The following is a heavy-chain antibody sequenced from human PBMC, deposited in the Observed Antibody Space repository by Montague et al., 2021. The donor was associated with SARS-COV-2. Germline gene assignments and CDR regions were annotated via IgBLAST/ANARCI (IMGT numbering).Heavy chain of an antibody. CDR2: INHSGST. CDR3: ARGGGYSYGSLDY. J-gene: IGHJ4*02. Sequence: SETRSLTCAVYGGSFSGYYWSWIRQPPGKGLEWIGEINHSGSTNYNPSLKSRVTISVDTSKNQFSLKLSSVTAADTAVYYCARGGGYSYGSLDYWGQGTLVTVSS. V-gene: IGHV4-34*01. D-gene: IGHD5-18*01. CDR1: GGSFSGYY.